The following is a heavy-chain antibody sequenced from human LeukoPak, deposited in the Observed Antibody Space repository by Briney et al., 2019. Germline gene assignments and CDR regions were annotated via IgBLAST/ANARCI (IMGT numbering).Heavy chain of an antibody. J-gene: IGHJ6*03. Sequence: ASVKVSCTASGYAFTSYGISWVRQAPGQGLEWMGWIGAYNGNTKYAQTLQGRDTMTTHTSTRTAYMELRSLRSDATAVYYCARALFGVVTVHYYYHMDVWGKGNPVTVSS. CDR3: ARALFGVVTVHYYYHMDV. V-gene: IGHV1-18*01. CDR1: GYAFTSYG. D-gene: IGHD3-3*01. CDR2: IGAYNGNT.